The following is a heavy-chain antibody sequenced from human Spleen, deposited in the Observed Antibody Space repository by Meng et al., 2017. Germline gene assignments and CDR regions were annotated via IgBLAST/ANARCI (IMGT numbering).Heavy chain of an antibody. V-gene: IGHV1-2*06. Sequence: QVQLVQSGAEVKKPGASVKVCCKASGYTFTGYYMHWVRQAPGQGLEWMGRINPNSGGTNYAQKFQGRVTMTRDTSISTAYMELSRLRSDDTAVYYCARAYDSSGYSPDYWGQGTLVTVSS. CDR2: INPNSGGT. CDR1: GYTFTGYY. D-gene: IGHD3-22*01. J-gene: IGHJ4*02. CDR3: ARAYDSSGYSPDY.